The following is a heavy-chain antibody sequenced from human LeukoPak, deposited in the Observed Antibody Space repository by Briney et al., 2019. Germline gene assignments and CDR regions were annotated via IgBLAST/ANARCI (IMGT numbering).Heavy chain of an antibody. J-gene: IGHJ4*02. CDR2: IYHTGST. V-gene: IGHV4-38-2*01. CDR1: GYSISIRYY. CDR3: VRHTAMGSPLHY. D-gene: IGHD5-18*01. Sequence: SETLSPAWGVSGYSISIRYYWARIRQPPGKGLEWIGTIYHTGSTYYTPSLGSRVTISVDTSKNEFSLNLNSVTAADTAVYYCVRHTAMGSPLHYGGQGTLVTVSS.